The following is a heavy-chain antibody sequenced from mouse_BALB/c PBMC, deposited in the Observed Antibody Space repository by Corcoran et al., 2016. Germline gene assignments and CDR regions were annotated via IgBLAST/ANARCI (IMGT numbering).Heavy chain of an antibody. CDR3: ARGGDGYFFPFAY. CDR1: GYSFTGYY. V-gene: IGHV1S34*01. D-gene: IGHD2-3*01. J-gene: IGHJ3*01. CDR2: ISCYNGGT. Sequence: LVKTGASVKISCKASGYSFTGYYMHWVKQSQGKSLEWIGYISCYNGGTGYNQKFKGKATITVDTSSSTTYMQFNSLTSEDSAVYYCARGGDGYFFPFAYWGQGTLVTVSA.